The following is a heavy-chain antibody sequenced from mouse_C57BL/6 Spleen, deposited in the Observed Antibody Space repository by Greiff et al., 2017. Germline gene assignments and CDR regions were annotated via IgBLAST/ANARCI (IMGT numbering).Heavy chain of an antibody. D-gene: IGHD2-3*01. J-gene: IGHJ4*01. Sequence: QVQLQQPGAELVKPGASVKLSCKASGYTFTEYSIHWVKQRPGQGLEWIGWFYPGSGSRKYNEKFKDKATLNADTSSSTAYMELSSLTSEDSAVYFCGRRDGYDGYPLYCAMDCWGQGTSGTGSA. CDR3: GRRDGYDGYPLYCAMDC. CDR1: GYTFTEYS. CDR2: FYPGSGSR. V-gene: IGHV1-62-2*01.